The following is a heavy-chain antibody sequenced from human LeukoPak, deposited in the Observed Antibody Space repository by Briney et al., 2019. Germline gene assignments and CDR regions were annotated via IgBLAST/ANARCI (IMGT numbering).Heavy chain of an antibody. Sequence: SETLSLTCAVYGGSFSGYYCAWIRQTPGKGLEWIGEINHSGSANYNPSLKSRVTISVDMSKNRFSLKLSSVTAADTAVYYCARDRQWGVRDARVDPYFDYWGQGTLVTVSS. CDR3: ARDRQWGVRDARVDPYFDY. V-gene: IGHV4-34*01. J-gene: IGHJ4*02. D-gene: IGHD3-16*01. CDR2: INHSGSA. CDR1: GGSFSGYY.